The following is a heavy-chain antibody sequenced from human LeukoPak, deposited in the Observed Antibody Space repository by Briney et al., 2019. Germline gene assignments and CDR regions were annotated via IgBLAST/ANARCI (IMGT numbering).Heavy chain of an antibody. V-gene: IGHV3-30*02. D-gene: IGHD3-3*01. J-gene: IGHJ4*02. CDR2: IRYDGSNK. Sequence: AGGSLRLSCAASGFTFSSYGMHWVRQAPGKGLEWVAFIRYDGSNKYYADSVKGRFTISRDNSKNTLYLQMNSLRAEDTAVYYCVKDIPTDFWSGYYWDWGQGTLVTVSS. CDR3: VKDIPTDFWSGYYWD. CDR1: GFTFSSYG.